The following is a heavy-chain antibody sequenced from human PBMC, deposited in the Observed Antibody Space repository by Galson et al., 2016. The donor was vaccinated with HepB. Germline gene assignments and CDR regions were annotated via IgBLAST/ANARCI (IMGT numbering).Heavy chain of an antibody. V-gene: IGHV3-66*01. CDR3: AKDRQGESRFDVSASPDF. CDR1: GFAVNTIY. CDR2: TWHGGRK. J-gene: IGHJ4*02. D-gene: IGHD3-16*01. Sequence: SLRLSCAASGFAVNTIYMSWVRQAPQKGLEWVSVTWHGGRKDYAASVEGRFTVSRDTSKNTLFLQMKAMRGVDTAVYYCAKDRQGESRFDVSASPDFWGRGTLVTVSS.